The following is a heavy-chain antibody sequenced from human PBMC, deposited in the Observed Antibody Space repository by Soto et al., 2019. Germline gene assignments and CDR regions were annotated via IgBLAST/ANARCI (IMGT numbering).Heavy chain of an antibody. CDR3: ARKAMRGAAFDF. J-gene: IGHJ3*01. CDR2: MYHSGDT. V-gene: IGHV4-38-2*01. Sequence: SSETLSLTCAVSGYSISSGYYWGWIRQPSGKGLEWIGNMYHSGDTYYNPSLKSRVAISVDTSKNHFSLKLSSVTAADTAVYYCARKAMRGAAFDFWGQGTMVTVSS. CDR1: GYSISSGYY.